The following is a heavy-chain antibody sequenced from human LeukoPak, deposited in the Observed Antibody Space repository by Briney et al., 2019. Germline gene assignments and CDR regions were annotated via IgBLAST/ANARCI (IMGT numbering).Heavy chain of an antibody. J-gene: IGHJ6*03. CDR3: ARSGVVNYYYFMDV. V-gene: IGHV1-18*01. CDR1: GYTFTNYG. Sequence: APVKVSCKPSGYTFTNYGISWVRQAPGQGLEWMGWISAYSGNTNYAQKFQGRVTMTTDTSTSTAYMELRSLRSDDTAVYYCARSGVVNYYYFMDVWGKGTTVTVSS. D-gene: IGHD3-3*01. CDR2: ISAYSGNT.